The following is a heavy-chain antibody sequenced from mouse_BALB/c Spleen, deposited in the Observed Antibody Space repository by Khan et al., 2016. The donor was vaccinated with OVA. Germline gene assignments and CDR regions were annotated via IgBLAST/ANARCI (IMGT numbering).Heavy chain of an antibody. V-gene: IGHV1-61*01. CDR3: TRREKYGYDPSWFAY. CDR1: GYTFTSYW. J-gene: IGHJ3*01. CDR2: IDPSDSET. D-gene: IGHD2-2*01. Sequence: QVQLKQSGAELVRPGASVKLSCKASGYTFTSYWMNWVKQRPGQGLEWIGMIDPSDSETHYNQMFKDKATLTVDKSYSTAYMQLSSLTSEDSAVYYCTRREKYGYDPSWFAYWGQGTLVTVSA.